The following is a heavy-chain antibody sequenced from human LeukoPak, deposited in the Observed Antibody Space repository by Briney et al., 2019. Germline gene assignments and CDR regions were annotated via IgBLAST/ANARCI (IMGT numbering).Heavy chain of an antibody. D-gene: IGHD4-23*01. CDR3: ARLAPGGYGGNGYFDY. CDR1: GGSISSGSYY. Sequence: SETLSLTCTVSGGSISSGSYYWSWIRQPAGKGLEWIGRIYTSGSTNYNPSLKSRVTISVDTSKNQFSLKLSSVTAADTAVYYCARLAPGGYGGNGYFDYWGQGTLVTVSS. V-gene: IGHV4-61*02. CDR2: IYTSGST. J-gene: IGHJ4*02.